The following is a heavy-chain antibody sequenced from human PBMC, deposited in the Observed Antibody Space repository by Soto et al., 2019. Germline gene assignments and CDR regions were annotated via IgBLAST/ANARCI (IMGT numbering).Heavy chain of an antibody. V-gene: IGHV1-18*01. CDR2: ISAYNGNT. D-gene: IGHD1-26*01. J-gene: IGHJ4*02. CDR1: GYTFTSCV. CDR3: ARDRVGRYDY. Sequence: ASVKVSCKASGYTFTSCVISWVRQAPGQGLDWMGCISAYNGNTNYAQKLQGRVTMTTDTSTSTAYMELRSLRSDDTAVYYCARDRVGRYDYWGQGTLVTVSS.